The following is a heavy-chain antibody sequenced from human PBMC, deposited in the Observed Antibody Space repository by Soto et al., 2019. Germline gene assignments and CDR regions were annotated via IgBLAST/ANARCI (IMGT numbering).Heavy chain of an antibody. J-gene: IGHJ5*02. V-gene: IGHV4-4*02. CDR1: SGSISSSNW. Sequence: QVQLQESGPGLVKPSGTLSLTCAVSSGSISSSNWWSWVRQPPGKGLEWIGEIYHSGSTNYNPSLKIRVTISVDKSKNQFSLKLSSVTAADTAVYYCARGPGGRAAAVNWFDPWGQGTLVTVSS. D-gene: IGHD6-13*01. CDR3: ARGPGGRAAAVNWFDP. CDR2: IYHSGST.